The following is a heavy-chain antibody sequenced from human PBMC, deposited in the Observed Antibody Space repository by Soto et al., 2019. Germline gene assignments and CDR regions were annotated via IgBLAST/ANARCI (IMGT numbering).Heavy chain of an antibody. CDR3: ARAAIPNWFDP. J-gene: IGHJ5*02. V-gene: IGHV4-59*01. CDR2: IYYSGST. Sequence: PSETLSLTCTVFGGSISSYYWSWIRQPPGKGLEWIGYIYYSGSTNYNPSLKSRVTISVDTSKNQFSLKLSSVTAADTAVYYCARAAIPNWFDPWGQGTLVTVSS. D-gene: IGHD2-21*01. CDR1: GGSISSYY.